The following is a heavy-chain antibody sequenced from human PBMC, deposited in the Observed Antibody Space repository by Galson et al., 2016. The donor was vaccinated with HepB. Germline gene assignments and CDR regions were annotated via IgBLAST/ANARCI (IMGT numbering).Heavy chain of an antibody. CDR2: IYPSNSDT. J-gene: IGHJ4*02. CDR1: GYTFSVFW. V-gene: IGHV5-51*01. CDR3: ASAADTNSGAWPYYFES. D-gene: IGHD3-10*01. Sequence: QSGAEVKKPGESLRISCGASGYTFSVFWIGWVRQMPGKGLEWMGIIYPSNSDTKYNPSFEGQVTISADKSINTAYLHWDRLKASDSGFYFCASAADTNSGAWPYYFESWGQGTLVTVSS.